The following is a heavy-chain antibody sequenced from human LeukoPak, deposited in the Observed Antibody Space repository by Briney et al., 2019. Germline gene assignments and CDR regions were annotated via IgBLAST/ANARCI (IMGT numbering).Heavy chain of an antibody. CDR1: GFTFRDYG. Sequence: GGSLRLSCEASGFTFRDYGIHWVRQAPGKGLEWVGRIKSKRDGGTTESGAPVKDRVTISRDDSKNTLHLQMNSLKVEDTAVYYCTTEALRGYSGYDHWGQGALVAVSS. D-gene: IGHD5-12*01. CDR2: IKSKRDGGTT. J-gene: IGHJ4*02. V-gene: IGHV3-15*01. CDR3: TTEALRGYSGYDH.